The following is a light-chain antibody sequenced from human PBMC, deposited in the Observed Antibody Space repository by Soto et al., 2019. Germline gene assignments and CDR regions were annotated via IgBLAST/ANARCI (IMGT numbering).Light chain of an antibody. Sequence: EIVWTQSPATLSLPPGERATLSRRASQSVRSYLACYQQKPRKAPXLLIYXASNRATGIPAMFSGSGCGTDFTLTIIILEPEDVGVYCCQQRSHWWTFGQGTKVDI. CDR3: QQRSHWWT. CDR1: QSVRSY. V-gene: IGKV3-11*01. CDR2: XAS. J-gene: IGKJ1*01.